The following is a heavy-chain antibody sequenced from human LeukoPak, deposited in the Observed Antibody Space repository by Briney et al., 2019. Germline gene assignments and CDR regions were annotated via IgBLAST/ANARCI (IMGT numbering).Heavy chain of an antibody. J-gene: IGHJ3*02. Sequence: GASVTVSCKVSGYTLTELSMHWVRQAPGKGLEWMGGFDPEDGETIYAQKFQGRVTMTEDTSTDTAYMELSSLRSEDTAVYYCASYQVVVTAEDAFDIWGQGTMVTVSS. CDR1: GYTLTELS. D-gene: IGHD2-21*02. CDR3: ASYQVVVTAEDAFDI. CDR2: FDPEDGET. V-gene: IGHV1-24*01.